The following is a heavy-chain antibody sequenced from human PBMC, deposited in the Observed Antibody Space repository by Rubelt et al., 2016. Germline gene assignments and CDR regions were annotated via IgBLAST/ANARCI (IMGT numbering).Heavy chain of an antibody. D-gene: IGHD4-17*01. J-gene: IGHJ3*02. Sequence: QLQLQESGPGLVKPSETLSLTCTVSGGSISSSSYYWGWIRQPPGKGLEWIGSIYSSGSPYYNPSLKGRLPISVDTSKNQCALKLSSVTAADTAVYYCARVCDDYGDYVKHAFDIWGQGTMVTVSS. V-gene: IGHV4-39*07. CDR3: ARVCDDYGDYVKHAFDI. CDR1: GGSISSSSYY. CDR2: IYSSGSP.